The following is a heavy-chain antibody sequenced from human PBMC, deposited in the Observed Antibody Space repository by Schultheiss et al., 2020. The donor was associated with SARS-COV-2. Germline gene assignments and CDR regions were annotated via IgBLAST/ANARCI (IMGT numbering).Heavy chain of an antibody. CDR3: ARFPWDTAMVGAFYFDY. CDR2: IYYSGST. CDR1: GGSISSSSYY. V-gene: IGHV4-39*01. Sequence: SETLSLTCTVSGGSISSSSYYWGWIRQPPGKGLEWIVSIYYSGSTYYNPSLKSRVTISVDTSKNQFSLKLSSVTAADTAVYYCARFPWDTAMVGAFYFDYWGQGTLVNVAS. D-gene: IGHD5-18*01. J-gene: IGHJ4*02.